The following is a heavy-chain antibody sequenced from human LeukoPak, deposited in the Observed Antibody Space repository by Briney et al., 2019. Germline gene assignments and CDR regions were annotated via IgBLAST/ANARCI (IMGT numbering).Heavy chain of an antibody. CDR3: AKHSGSSSWSVVDY. Sequence: GGSLRFSCAASGFTFSSCTMSWVRQAPGKGLEWVSTITNRGGGTYHADSVKGRFTISRDNSNNTLYLQMNSLSAEDTAIFYCAKHSGSSSWSVVDYWGQGTLVTVSS. D-gene: IGHD6-13*01. V-gene: IGHV3-23*01. J-gene: IGHJ4*02. CDR1: GFTFSSCT. CDR2: ITNRGGGT.